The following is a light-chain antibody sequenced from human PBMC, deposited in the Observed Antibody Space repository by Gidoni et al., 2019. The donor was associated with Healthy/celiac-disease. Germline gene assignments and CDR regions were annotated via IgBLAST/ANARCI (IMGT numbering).Light chain of an antibody. J-gene: IGKJ5*01. CDR3: QHSYSTLIT. Sequence: DIQMTQSPSSLSASVGDRVTITCRASQSISSYLNWYQQKPGKAPKLLIYAASSLQSGDPSRFSGSGSGTDFTLTISRLQPEDFATYYWQHSYSTLITFGQGTRLEIK. CDR2: AAS. CDR1: QSISSY. V-gene: IGKV1-39*01.